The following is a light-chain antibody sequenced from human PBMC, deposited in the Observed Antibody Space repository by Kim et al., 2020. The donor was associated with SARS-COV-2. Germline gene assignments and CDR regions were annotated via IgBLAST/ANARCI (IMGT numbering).Light chain of an antibody. CDR1: QSISSW. CDR2: KAS. Sequence: DIQMTQSPSTLSASAGDRVTITCRASQSISSWLAWYQQKPGKAPKLLIYKASSLESGVPSRFSGSGSGTEFTLTISSLQPDDFATYYCQQLRTFGQGTKVDIK. V-gene: IGKV1-5*03. J-gene: IGKJ1*01. CDR3: QQLRT.